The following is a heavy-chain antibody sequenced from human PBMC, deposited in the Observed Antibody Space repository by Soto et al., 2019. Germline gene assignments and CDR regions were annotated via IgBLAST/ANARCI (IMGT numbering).Heavy chain of an antibody. J-gene: IGHJ4*02. CDR1: GDSVSSGSFY. D-gene: IGHD3-10*01. Sequence: SETLSLTCAVSGDSVSSGSFYWSWIRQPPGKGLEWIGYVYYSDTSNYNPSLKSRVTISVDTSKNHFSLRLTSVTAADTALYYCARDFGSGYFDYWGQGTLVTVSS. V-gene: IGHV4-61*03. CDR3: ARDFGSGYFDY. CDR2: VYYSDTS.